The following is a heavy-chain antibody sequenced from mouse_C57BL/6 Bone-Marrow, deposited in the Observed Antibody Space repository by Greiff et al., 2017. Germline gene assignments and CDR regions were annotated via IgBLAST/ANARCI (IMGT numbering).Heavy chain of an antibody. V-gene: IGHV5-4*03. CDR3: ARYYYYGSSDEEDAMDY. CDR1: GFTFSSYA. Sequence: EVKLVESGGGLVKPGGSLKLSCAASGFTFSSYAMSWVRQTPEKRLEWVATISDGGSYTYYPDNVKGRFTISRDNTKNNLYLQMSHLKSEDTAMYYCARYYYYGSSDEEDAMDYWGQGTSVTVSS. D-gene: IGHD1-1*01. J-gene: IGHJ4*01. CDR2: ISDGGSYT.